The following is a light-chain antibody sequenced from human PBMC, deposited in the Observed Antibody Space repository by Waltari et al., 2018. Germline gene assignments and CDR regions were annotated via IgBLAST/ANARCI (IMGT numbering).Light chain of an antibody. CDR1: SNDVGGYNF. CDR2: DVI. V-gene: IGLV2-14*03. CDR3: CSYTGSSTLVL. J-gene: IGLJ2*01. Sequence: QSALTQPASVSGSPGQSITISCTGTSNDVGGYNFVSWYQHRPGTAPQLIIYDVITRPSGVSSRFSGSKSGNTASLTISGLQAADEADYYCCSYTGSSTLVLFGGGTKLTVL.